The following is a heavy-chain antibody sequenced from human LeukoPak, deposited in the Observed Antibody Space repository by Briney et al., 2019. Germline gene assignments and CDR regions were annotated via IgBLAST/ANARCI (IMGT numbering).Heavy chain of an antibody. J-gene: IGHJ4*02. CDR3: AKVGYSYGPLDY. V-gene: IGHV3-23*01. D-gene: IGHD5-18*01. CDR2: ITDSGGGT. Sequence: PGGSLRLSCAASGFTFSSYGMTWVRQAPGKGLERVSGITDSGGGTYYADSVKGRFTISRDNSKNTLYLQMHSLRAEDTAVYYCAKVGYSYGPLDYWGQGTLVTVSS. CDR1: GFTFSSYG.